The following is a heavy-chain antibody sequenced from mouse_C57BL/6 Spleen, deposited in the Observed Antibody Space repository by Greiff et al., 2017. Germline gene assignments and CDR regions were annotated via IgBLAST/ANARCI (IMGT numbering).Heavy chain of an antibody. Sequence: VQLQQSGAELVRPGASVKLSCPASGFNIKDDYMHWVKQRPEQGLEWIGWIDPENGDTEYASKFQGKATITADTSSNTAYLQLSSLTSEDTAVYYCTTWVDGSSYEDYWGQGTSVTVSS. CDR2: IDPENGDT. CDR3: TTWVDGSSYEDY. CDR1: GFNIKDDY. V-gene: IGHV14-4*01. J-gene: IGHJ4*01. D-gene: IGHD1-1*01.